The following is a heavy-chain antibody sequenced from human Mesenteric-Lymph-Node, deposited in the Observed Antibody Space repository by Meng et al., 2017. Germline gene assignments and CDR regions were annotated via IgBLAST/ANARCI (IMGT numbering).Heavy chain of an antibody. J-gene: IGHJ4*02. CDR1: GYTFTAYY. D-gene: IGHD2-21*01. CDR2: INPNSGGT. CDR3: AKALGWGSSPDY. Sequence: QVQLVQSGAEGKKPGASVKVSCKASGYTFTAYYRHWVRQAPGQGLEWMGRINPNSGGTNYAQKFQGRVIMTRDTSINTAYMELSSLGFDDTAVYYCAKALGWGSSPDYWGQGILVTVSS. V-gene: IGHV1-2*06.